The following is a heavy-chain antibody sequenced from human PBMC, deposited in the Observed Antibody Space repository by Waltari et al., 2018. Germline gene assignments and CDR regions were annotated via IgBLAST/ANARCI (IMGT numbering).Heavy chain of an antibody. Sequence: QLQLPESGPGLVKPSETLPLTCIVPGGPLISTPYYWGWIRQPPGKGLEWIGSSYYSGSPNYNPSLKSRVTISVDTSKNRFSLKVSSVTAADTALYYCATHSANHDYHYYAMDVWGLGTTVTVSS. CDR1: GGPLISTPYY. V-gene: IGHV4-39*01. J-gene: IGHJ6*02. CDR3: ATHSANHDYHYYAMDV. CDR2: SYYSGSP. D-gene: IGHD2-15*01.